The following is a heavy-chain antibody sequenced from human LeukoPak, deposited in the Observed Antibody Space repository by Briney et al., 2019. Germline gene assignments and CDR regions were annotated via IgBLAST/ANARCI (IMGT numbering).Heavy chain of an antibody. D-gene: IGHD5-12*01. CDR1: GGSISSYY. Sequence: SETLSLTCTVSGGSISSYYWSWIRQPPGKGLEWIGRIYTSGSTKYNPSLKSRVTISVDTSKNQFSLKLTSVTAAETAVYYCARGRGYSEYDFYFDYWGQGTLVTVSS. CDR2: IYTSGST. CDR3: ARGRGYSEYDFYFDY. V-gene: IGHV4-4*08. J-gene: IGHJ4*02.